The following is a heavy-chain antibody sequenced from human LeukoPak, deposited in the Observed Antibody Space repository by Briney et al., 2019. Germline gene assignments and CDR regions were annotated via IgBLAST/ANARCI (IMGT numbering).Heavy chain of an antibody. V-gene: IGHV3-7*04. J-gene: IGHJ4*02. CDR2: IYPEGNEK. D-gene: IGHD1-1*01. CDR1: GFTFSNFW. CDR3: ARGDDFSGDH. Sequence: PGGSLRLSCAVSGFTFSNFWMSWVRQAPGRGLEWVANIYPEGNEKYHVESVKGRFTISRDNAKNSLFLQMNGLRVEDTAVYYCARGDDFSGDHWGQGTLVTVSS.